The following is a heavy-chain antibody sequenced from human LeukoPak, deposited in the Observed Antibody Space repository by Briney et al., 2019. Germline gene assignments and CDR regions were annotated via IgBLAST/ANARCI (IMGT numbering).Heavy chain of an antibody. CDR1: GFTVSSNY. Sequence: QPGGSLRLSWAALGFTVSSNYISWVRQAPGKGRGWVSVIYSGGSTYYGDSVKGRFTISRDNSKNTLYLQMNSLRAEDTAVYYCARDKGLAASGTGWFDPWGQGTLVTVSS. D-gene: IGHD6-13*01. CDR2: IYSGGST. J-gene: IGHJ5*02. CDR3: ARDKGLAASGTGWFDP. V-gene: IGHV3-53*01.